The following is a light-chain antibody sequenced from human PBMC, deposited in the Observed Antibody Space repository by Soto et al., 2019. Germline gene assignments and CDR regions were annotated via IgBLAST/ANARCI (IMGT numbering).Light chain of an antibody. CDR2: SNT. Sequence: QSVLTQPPSVSGAPGQRVTISCTGTSSNIGATYHVHWYQQLPGTAPKLLIYSNTYRPSGVPDRFSGSKSGSSASLAITGLQAEDEAVYYCQSYESSLSALGFGGGTKRTVL. V-gene: IGLV1-40*01. J-gene: IGLJ3*02. CDR3: QSYESSLSALG. CDR1: SSNIGATYH.